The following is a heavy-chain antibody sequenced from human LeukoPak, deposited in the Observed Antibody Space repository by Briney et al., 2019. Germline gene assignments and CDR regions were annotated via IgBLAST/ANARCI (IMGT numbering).Heavy chain of an antibody. CDR1: GGSIYSGSYY. D-gene: IGHD2-2*01. CDR3: ARMTVVPAVDYYYYMDV. CDR2: IYTSGST. V-gene: IGHV4-61*02. J-gene: IGHJ6*03. Sequence: SETLSLTCTVSGGSIYSGSYYWSWIRQPAGKGLEWIGRIYTSGSTNYNPSLKSRVTMSVDTSKNQFSLKLSSVTAADTAVYYCARMTVVPAVDYYYYMDVWGKGTTVTVSS.